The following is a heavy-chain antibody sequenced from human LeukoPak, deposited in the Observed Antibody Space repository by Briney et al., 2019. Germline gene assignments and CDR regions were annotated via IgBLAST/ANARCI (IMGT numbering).Heavy chain of an antibody. D-gene: IGHD2-15*01. V-gene: IGHV4-4*07. CDR3: VRELRWRDASHYYYMDV. CDR2: FYINGRT. Sequence: SETLSLTCSVSGDSIRNYYWSWIPQSAGKGLEWIGRFYINGRTNYTPSLQSRVSLSGDTSKNQLSLRLTSVTAADTAVYYCVRELRWRDASHYYYMDVWGKGTTVTVSS. J-gene: IGHJ6*03. CDR1: GDSIRNYY.